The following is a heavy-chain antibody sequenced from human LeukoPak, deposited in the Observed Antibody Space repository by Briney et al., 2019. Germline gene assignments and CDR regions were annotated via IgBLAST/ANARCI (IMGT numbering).Heavy chain of an antibody. V-gene: IGHV4-59*08. CDR1: GGSISSYY. D-gene: IGHD1-26*01. CDR2: IYYSGST. CDR3: AGQVGSYYADY. J-gene: IGHJ4*02. Sequence: PSETLSLTCTVSGGSISSYYWTWIRQPPGKGLEWIGYIYYSGSTNYNPSLKSRVTISVDTSKNQFSLKLSSVTAADTAVYYCAGQVGSYYADYRGQGTLVTVSS.